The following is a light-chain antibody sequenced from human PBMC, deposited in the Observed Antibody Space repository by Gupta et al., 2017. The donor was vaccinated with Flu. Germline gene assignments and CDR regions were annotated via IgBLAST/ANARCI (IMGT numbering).Light chain of an antibody. CDR1: QSVLYSSDNKNY. Sequence: DIVMTQSPDSLAVSLGERATINCKSSQSVLYSSDNKNYLAWYQQKPGQPPKLLIYWASTRKSGVSDRFGGSGSGTDFTLTIRRLQAEDVAVYYCQQYYSPRVAFGGGTKVEIK. CDR2: WAS. V-gene: IGKV4-1*01. J-gene: IGKJ4*01. CDR3: QQYYSPRVA.